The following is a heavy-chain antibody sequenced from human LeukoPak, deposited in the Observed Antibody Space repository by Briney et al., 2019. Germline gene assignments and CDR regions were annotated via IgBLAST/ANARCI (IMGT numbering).Heavy chain of an antibody. Sequence: SETLSLTCAVSGYSISSGYYWGWIRQPPGKGLEWIGSIYHSGSTYYNPSLKSRVTISVDTSKNHFSLKLSSVTAADTAVYYCARVDILTGYPYFDYWGQGTLVTVSS. V-gene: IGHV4-38-2*01. D-gene: IGHD3-9*01. CDR2: IYHSGST. CDR3: ARVDILTGYPYFDY. CDR1: GYSISSGYY. J-gene: IGHJ4*02.